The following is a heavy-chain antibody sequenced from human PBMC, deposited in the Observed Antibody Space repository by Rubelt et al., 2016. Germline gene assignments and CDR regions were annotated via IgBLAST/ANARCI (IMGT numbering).Heavy chain of an antibody. J-gene: IGHJ6*02. CDR3: ARVNYAEYYGLDV. Sequence: QVQLQQWGAGLLKPSETLSLTCAVYGGSFSGFYWSWIRQPPGKGLEWIGSVYKSGTTYYNPSLKSRVTISVDTSKNQFSRKLSSVTAADTAVYYCARVNYAEYYGLDVWGQGTTVTVSS. V-gene: IGHV4-34*01. CDR2: VYKSGTT. CDR1: GGSFSGFY. D-gene: IGHD2-2*01.